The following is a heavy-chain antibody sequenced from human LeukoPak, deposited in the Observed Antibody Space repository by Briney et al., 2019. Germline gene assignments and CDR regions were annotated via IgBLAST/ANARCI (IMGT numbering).Heavy chain of an antibody. CDR1: GGSFSGYY. CDR2: INHSGST. V-gene: IGHV4-34*01. D-gene: IGHD4-23*01. CDR3: ARGLRWYTRHFDY. Sequence: SETLSLTCAVYGGSFSGYYWSWIRQPPGKGLEWIGEINHSGSTNYNPSLKSRVTISVDTSKNQFSLKLSSVTAADTAVYYCARGLRWYTRHFDYWGQGTLVTVSS. J-gene: IGHJ4*02.